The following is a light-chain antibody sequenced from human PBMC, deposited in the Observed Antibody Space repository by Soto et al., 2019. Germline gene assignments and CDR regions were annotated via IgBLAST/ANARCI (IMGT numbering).Light chain of an antibody. CDR3: QSYDSSLSGVV. Sequence: QSVLTQPPSVSRAPGQRVTISCTGSSSNIGAGYDVHWYQQLPETAPKLLIYGNSNRPSGVPDRFSGSKSGTSASLAITGLQAEDEADYYCQSYDSSLSGVVFGGGTKLTVL. CDR2: GNS. CDR1: SSNIGAGYD. V-gene: IGLV1-40*01. J-gene: IGLJ2*01.